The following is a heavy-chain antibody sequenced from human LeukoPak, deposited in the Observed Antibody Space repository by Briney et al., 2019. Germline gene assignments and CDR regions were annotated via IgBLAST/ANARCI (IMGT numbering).Heavy chain of an antibody. V-gene: IGHV3-21*06. J-gene: IGHJ4*02. D-gene: IGHD1-14*01. CDR3: ATETNGRHYDY. CDR2: IGPTGLDR. Sequence: GSLRLSCTTSGLTFSTSGFNWVRQAPGKGLEWVASIGPTGLDRYHADSIKGRFTISRDNANNFLYLQMDSLRAEDTAVYYCATETNGRHYDYWGQGTLLTVSS. CDR1: GLTFSTSG.